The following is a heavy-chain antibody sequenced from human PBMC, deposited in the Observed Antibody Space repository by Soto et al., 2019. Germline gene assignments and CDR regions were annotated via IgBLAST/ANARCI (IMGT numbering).Heavy chain of an antibody. J-gene: IGHJ6*03. CDR2: ISYDGSNK. D-gene: IGHD2-2*02. CDR3: ANNRRDCCSTSCYTGHYYYYYMDV. CDR1: GFTFSSYG. Sequence: GGSLRLSCAASGFTFSSYGMHWVRQAPGKGLEWVAVISYDGSNKYYADSVKGRFTISRDNSKNTLYLQMNSLRAEDTAVYYCANNRRDCCSTSCYTGHYYYYYMDVWGKGTTVTVSS. V-gene: IGHV3-30*18.